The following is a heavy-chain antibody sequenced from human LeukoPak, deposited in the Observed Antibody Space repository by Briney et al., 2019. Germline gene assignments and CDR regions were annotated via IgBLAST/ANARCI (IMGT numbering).Heavy chain of an antibody. J-gene: IGHJ4*02. V-gene: IGHV4-59*01. Sequence: SETLSLTCIVSGGSISSYYWSWIRQPPGKGLEWIGYIYYSGSTNYNPSLKSRVTISVDTSKNQFSLKLSSVTAADTAVYFCAWGAGSYRYHYWGQGTLVTVSS. CDR3: AWGAGSYRYHY. CDR2: IYYSGST. D-gene: IGHD3-10*01. CDR1: GGSISSYY.